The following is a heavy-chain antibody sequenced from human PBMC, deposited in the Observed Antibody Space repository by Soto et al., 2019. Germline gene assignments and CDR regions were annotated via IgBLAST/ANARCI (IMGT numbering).Heavy chain of an antibody. V-gene: IGHV1-18*01. CDR3: ARANALTPFYDGNFDY. CDR2: ISAYNGNT. D-gene: IGHD3-22*01. J-gene: IGHJ4*02. Sequence: QVQLVQSGAEVKKPGASVKVSCKASGYTFTSYGISWVRQAPGQGLEWMGRISAYNGNTNYAQKLQGRVTMTTDTSTSTAYMELRSLRSDDTAVYYCARANALTPFYDGNFDYWGQGTLVTVSS. CDR1: GYTFTSYG.